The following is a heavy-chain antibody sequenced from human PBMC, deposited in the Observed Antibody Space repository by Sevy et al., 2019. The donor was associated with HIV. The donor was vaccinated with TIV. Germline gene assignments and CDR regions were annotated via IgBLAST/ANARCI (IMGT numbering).Heavy chain of an antibody. CDR2: MNPNSGNT. V-gene: IGHV1-8*01. CDR1: GYTFTSYD. Sequence: ASVKVSCKASGYTFTSYDINWVRQATGQGLEWMGWMNPNSGNTGYAQTFQGRVTMTRNTSISTAYMELSSLRSEDTAVYYCARAPSFGDYDYVWGSYRTSFNWFDPWGQGTLVTVSS. J-gene: IGHJ5*02. D-gene: IGHD3-16*02. CDR3: ARAPSFGDYDYVWGSYRTSFNWFDP.